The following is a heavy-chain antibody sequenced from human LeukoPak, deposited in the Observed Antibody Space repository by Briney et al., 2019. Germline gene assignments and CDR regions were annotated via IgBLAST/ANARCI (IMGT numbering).Heavy chain of an antibody. D-gene: IGHD1-20*01. CDR3: ARVRVYNWNDVVDY. Sequence: GASVKVSCKASGYTFTGYYMHWVRQAPGQGLEWMGWINPNSGGTNYAQKFQGRVTMTRDTSISTAYMELSRLRSDDTAVYYCARVRVYNWNDVVDYWGQGTLVTVSS. CDR2: INPNSGGT. V-gene: IGHV1-2*02. CDR1: GYTFTGYY. J-gene: IGHJ4*02.